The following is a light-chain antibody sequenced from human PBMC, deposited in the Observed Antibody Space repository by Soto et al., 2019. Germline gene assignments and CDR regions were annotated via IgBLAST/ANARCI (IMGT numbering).Light chain of an antibody. V-gene: IGKV3-15*01. CDR2: GAS. CDR1: QSISNN. J-gene: IGKJ2*01. CDR3: QQYSNWPYT. Sequence: EIVMTQSPDTLSVSPGERATLSCRARQSISNNLAWYQQKPGQAPRLLSYGASTRTTGIPARFSGSGSGTEFTLTISSLQSEDFAVYYCQQYSNWPYTFAQGTKLEIK.